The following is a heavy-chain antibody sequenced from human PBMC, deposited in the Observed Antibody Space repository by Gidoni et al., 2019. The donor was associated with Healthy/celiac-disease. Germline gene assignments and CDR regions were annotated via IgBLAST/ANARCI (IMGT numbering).Heavy chain of an antibody. CDR3: ARATGYVGATHFDY. V-gene: IGHV4-31*11. Sequence: QVQLQESGPGLVKASQTRSLTCAVSCGSIRRGGYYWSWIRQPPGKGLEWIGYIYYSGSTYYNPSLKSRVTISVDTSKNQFSLKLSSVTAADTAVYYCARATGYVGATHFDYWGQGTLVTVSS. D-gene: IGHD1-26*01. J-gene: IGHJ4*02. CDR2: IYYSGST. CDR1: CGSIRRGGYY.